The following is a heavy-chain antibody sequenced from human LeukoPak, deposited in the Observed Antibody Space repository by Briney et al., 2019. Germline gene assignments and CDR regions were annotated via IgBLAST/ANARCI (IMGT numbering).Heavy chain of an antibody. CDR1: GGTFSSYA. J-gene: IGHJ4*02. V-gene: IGHV1-69*06. CDR3: ARDKTYYYDSRLGYYFDY. Sequence: SVKLSCKASGGTFSSYAISWVRQAPGQGLEWMGGIIPIFGTANYAQKFQGRVTITADKSTSTAYMELSSLRSEDTAVYYCARDKTYYYDSRLGYYFDYWGQGTLVTVSS. D-gene: IGHD3-22*01. CDR2: IIPIFGTA.